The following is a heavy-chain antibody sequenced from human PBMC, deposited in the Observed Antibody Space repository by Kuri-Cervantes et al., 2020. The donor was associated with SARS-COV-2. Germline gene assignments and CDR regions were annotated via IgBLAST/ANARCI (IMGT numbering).Heavy chain of an antibody. CDR1: GYTFTGYY. V-gene: IGHV1-2*02. CDR3: ARDLAWGGYYMDV. CDR2: INPNSGGT. D-gene: IGHD7-27*01. Sequence: ASVKVSCKASGYTFTGYYMHWVRQAPGQGLEWMGWINPNSGGTNYAQKFQGRVTMTRDTSISTAYMELSRLRSGDTAVYYCARDLAWGGYYMDVWGKGTTVTVSS. J-gene: IGHJ6*03.